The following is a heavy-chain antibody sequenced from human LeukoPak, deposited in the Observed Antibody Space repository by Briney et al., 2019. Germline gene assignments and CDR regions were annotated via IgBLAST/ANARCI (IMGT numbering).Heavy chain of an antibody. CDR1: GGSFSGYY. Sequence: SETLSLTCAVYGGSFSGYYWSWIRQPPGKGLEWIGEINHSGSTNYNPSLKSRVTISVDTSKNQFSLKLSSVTAAGTAVYYCARSGSYGVIDYWGQGTLVTVSS. J-gene: IGHJ4*02. D-gene: IGHD1-26*01. V-gene: IGHV4-34*01. CDR3: ARSGSYGVIDY. CDR2: INHSGST.